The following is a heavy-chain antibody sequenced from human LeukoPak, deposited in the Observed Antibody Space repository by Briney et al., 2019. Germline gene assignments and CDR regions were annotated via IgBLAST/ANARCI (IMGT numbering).Heavy chain of an antibody. Sequence: PSETLSLTCTVSGGSISSGGYYWSWIRQHPGKGLEWIGYIYYSGSTYYNPSRRSRVTISVYTSKNQFSLKLSSVTAADTAVYYCARDSPPWIAAAGTDYYYGMDVWGKGTTVTVSS. CDR2: IYYSGST. V-gene: IGHV4-31*03. D-gene: IGHD6-13*01. CDR1: GGSISSGGYY. J-gene: IGHJ6*04. CDR3: ARDSPPWIAAAGTDYYYGMDV.